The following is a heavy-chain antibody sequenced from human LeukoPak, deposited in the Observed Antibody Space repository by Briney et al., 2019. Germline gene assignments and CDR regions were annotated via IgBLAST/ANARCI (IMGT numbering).Heavy chain of an antibody. CDR1: GGSISSYY. CDR2: IYTSGST. D-gene: IGHD7-27*01. CDR3: ARFLGTGPEDVDWFDP. Sequence: SETLSLTCTVSGGSISSYYWSWIRQPAGKGLEWIGRIYTSGSTNYNPSLKSRVTMSVDTSKNQFSLKLSSVTAADTAVYYCARFLGTGPEDVDWFDPWGQGTLVTVSS. J-gene: IGHJ5*02. V-gene: IGHV4-4*07.